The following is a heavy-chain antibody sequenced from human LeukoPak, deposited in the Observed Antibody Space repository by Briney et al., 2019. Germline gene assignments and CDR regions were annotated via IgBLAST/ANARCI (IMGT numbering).Heavy chain of an antibody. J-gene: IGHJ6*03. CDR3: ARVYDFWSGYYSRADYYYYYMDV. CDR1: GGTFSSYA. D-gene: IGHD3-3*01. Sequence: SVKVSCKASGGTFSSYAISWVRQAPGQGLEWMGRIIPIFGTANYAQKFQGRVTITADESTSTAYMELSSLRSEDTAVYYCARVYDFWSGYYSRADYYYYYMDVWGKGTTVTVSS. CDR2: IIPIFGTA. V-gene: IGHV1-69*13.